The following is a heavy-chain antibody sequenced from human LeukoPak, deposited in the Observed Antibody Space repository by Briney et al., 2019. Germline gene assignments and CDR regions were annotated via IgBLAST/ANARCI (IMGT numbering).Heavy chain of an antibody. J-gene: IGHJ4*02. CDR1: GASISSYY. CDR3: ARGTRGSGGYYFDY. D-gene: IGHD3-10*01. CDR2: IYVSGST. V-gene: IGHV4-4*07. Sequence: PSETLSLTCTVSGASISSYYWSWIRQPAGKGLEWIGRIYVSGSTTYNPSLESRVTISLDTSKNQFSLKLSSVTAADTAVYYCARGTRGSGGYYFDYWGQGTLVTVSS.